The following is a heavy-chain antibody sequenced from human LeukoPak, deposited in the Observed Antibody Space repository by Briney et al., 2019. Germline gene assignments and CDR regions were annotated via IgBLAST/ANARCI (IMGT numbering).Heavy chain of an antibody. Sequence: ASVKVSCKAPGYTFTSYYMHRVRQAPGQGLEWMGIINPSGGSTSYAQKFQGRVTMTRDTSTSTVYMELSSLRSEDTAVYYCARGWFGEFSWFDPWGQGTLVTVSS. J-gene: IGHJ5*02. CDR3: ARGWFGEFSWFDP. V-gene: IGHV1-46*01. CDR2: INPSGGST. CDR1: GYTFTSYY. D-gene: IGHD3-10*01.